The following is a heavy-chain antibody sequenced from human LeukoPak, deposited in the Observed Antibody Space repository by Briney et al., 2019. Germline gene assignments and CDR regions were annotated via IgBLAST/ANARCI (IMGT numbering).Heavy chain of an antibody. CDR1: GFTFSSYG. Sequence: GGSLRLSCAASGFTFSSYGMHWDRQASGKGLEWVAVISYDGSNKYYADSVKGRFTISRDNSKNTLYLQMNSLRAEDTAVYYCARVGPKVRGLKTFHYYYYMDVWGKGTTVTISS. D-gene: IGHD3-10*01. CDR3: ARVGPKVRGLKTFHYYYYMDV. CDR2: ISYDGSNK. J-gene: IGHJ6*03. V-gene: IGHV3-30*03.